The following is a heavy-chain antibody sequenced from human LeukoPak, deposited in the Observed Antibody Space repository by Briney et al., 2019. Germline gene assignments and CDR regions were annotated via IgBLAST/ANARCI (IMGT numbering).Heavy chain of an antibody. D-gene: IGHD3-10*01. V-gene: IGHV3-23*01. CDR2: ISGSGGST. Sequence: GGSLRLSCAASGFTFSSYSMNWVRQAPGKGLEWVSAISGSGGSTYYADSVKGRFTISRDNSKNTLYLQMNSLRAEDTAVYYCAKRIGELRDYWGQGTLVTVSS. J-gene: IGHJ4*02. CDR1: GFTFSSYS. CDR3: AKRIGELRDY.